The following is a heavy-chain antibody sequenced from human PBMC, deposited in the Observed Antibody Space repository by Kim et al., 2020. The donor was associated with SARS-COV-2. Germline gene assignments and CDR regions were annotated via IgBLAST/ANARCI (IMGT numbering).Heavy chain of an antibody. D-gene: IGHD3-3*01. CDR1: GGSVSSGSYF. J-gene: IGHJ4*02. V-gene: IGHV4-61*01. CDR2: IYDSGNT. CDR3: AGAPNDFWSGYPYYFAY. Sequence: SETLSLTCTVSGGSVSSGSYFGSWIRQPTGKGLEWIGYIYDSGNTNYNPSLKSRVTMSVDTSKNQVSLKLRSVTAADTAVYYCAGAPNDFWSGYPYYFAYWGQGTLVTVSS.